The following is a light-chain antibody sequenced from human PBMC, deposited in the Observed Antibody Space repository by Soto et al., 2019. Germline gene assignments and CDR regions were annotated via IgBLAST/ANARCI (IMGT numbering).Light chain of an antibody. V-gene: IGLV2-14*01. CDR2: EVS. CDR1: SSDVGGYNY. Sequence: QSALTQHASVSGSPGQSITISCTGTSSDVGGYNYVSWYQQHPGKAPKLIIYEVSNRPSGVSNRFSGSKSGDTASLTISGLHAEDEADYYCSSYTSSSTLYVFGTGTKLTVL. J-gene: IGLJ1*01. CDR3: SSYTSSSTLYV.